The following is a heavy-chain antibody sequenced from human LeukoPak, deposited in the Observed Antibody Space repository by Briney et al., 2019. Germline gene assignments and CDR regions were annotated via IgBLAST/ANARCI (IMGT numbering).Heavy chain of an antibody. Sequence: VASVKVSCKASGYTFTSYAMHWVRQAPGQRLKWMGWINAGNGNTKYSQKFQGRVPITRDTSASTAYMELSSLRSEDTAVYYCARDRITMVRGVNWFDPWGQGTLVTVSS. V-gene: IGHV1-3*01. J-gene: IGHJ5*02. CDR3: ARDRITMVRGVNWFDP. D-gene: IGHD3-10*01. CDR2: INAGNGNT. CDR1: GYTFTSYA.